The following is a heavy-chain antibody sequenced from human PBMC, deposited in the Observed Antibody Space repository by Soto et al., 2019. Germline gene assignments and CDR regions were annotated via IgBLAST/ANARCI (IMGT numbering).Heavy chain of an antibody. Sequence: QIQLVQSGDEVKKPGSSVKVSCKASGGTFSSYAISWVRQAPGQGLEWMGGIIPIFGTANYAQKFQGRVTITSDESTSTAYMELSSLRSEDTAVYYCARGGRSGNFYYYYGMDVWGQGTTVTVSS. CDR3: ARGGRSGNFYYYYGMDV. J-gene: IGHJ6*02. V-gene: IGHV1-69*05. CDR1: GGTFSSYA. D-gene: IGHD3-16*01. CDR2: IIPIFGTA.